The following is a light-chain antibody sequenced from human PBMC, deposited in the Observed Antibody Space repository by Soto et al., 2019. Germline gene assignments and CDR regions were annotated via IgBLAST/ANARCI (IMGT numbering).Light chain of an antibody. J-gene: IGLJ2*01. V-gene: IGLV2-14*03. CDR3: SSYTSSSTLV. CDR1: SSDVGGYNY. CDR2: DVS. Sequence: QSALTQPASVSGSPGQSIIISCTGTSSDVGGYNYVSWYQHHPGKAPKLMLYDVSYRPSGISNRFSGSKSGNSASLTISVLQTEDEADYYCSSYTSSSTLVFGGGTKVTVL.